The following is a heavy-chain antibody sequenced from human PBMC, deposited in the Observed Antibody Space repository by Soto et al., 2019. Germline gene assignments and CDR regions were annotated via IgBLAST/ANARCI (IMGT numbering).Heavy chain of an antibody. CDR2: ISAYNGST. D-gene: IGHD3-16*02. CDR3: ARVRAYDYVWGSYRPYYFAY. CDR1: GYSFTSFG. Sequence: ASVKVSCKASGYSFTSFGISWVRQAPGQGLEWMGWISAYNGSTNYAQKLQGRVTMTTDTSTSTAYMELRSLRSDDTAVYYCARVRAYDYVWGSYRPYYFAYWGQGTLVTVSS. V-gene: IGHV1-18*01. J-gene: IGHJ4*02.